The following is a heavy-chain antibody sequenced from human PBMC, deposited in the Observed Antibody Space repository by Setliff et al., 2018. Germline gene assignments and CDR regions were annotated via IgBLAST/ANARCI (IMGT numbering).Heavy chain of an antibody. J-gene: IGHJ4*02. V-gene: IGHV4-34*01. Sequence: SETLSLTCAVHGGSFSGYYWSWIRQPPGKGLEWIGEINHSGSTNYNPSLKSRVTISVDTSKNQFSLKLSSVTAADTAVYYCARVDNFWSGPIDYWGQGTLVTVPQ. CDR2: INHSGST. D-gene: IGHD3-3*01. CDR3: ARVDNFWSGPIDY. CDR1: GGSFSGYY.